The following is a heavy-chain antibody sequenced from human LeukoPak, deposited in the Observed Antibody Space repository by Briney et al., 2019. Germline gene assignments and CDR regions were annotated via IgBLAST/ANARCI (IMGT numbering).Heavy chain of an antibody. D-gene: IGHD2-21*02. J-gene: IGHJ4*02. Sequence: SETLSLTCTVSGGSISSGSYYWSWIRQPAGRGLEWIGRIYTSGSTNYNPSLKSRVTISVDTSKNQFSLKLSSVTAADTAVYYCARVYFGDCSIDYWGQGTLVTVSS. CDR3: ARVYFGDCSIDY. CDR1: GGSISSGSYY. V-gene: IGHV4-61*02. CDR2: IYTSGST.